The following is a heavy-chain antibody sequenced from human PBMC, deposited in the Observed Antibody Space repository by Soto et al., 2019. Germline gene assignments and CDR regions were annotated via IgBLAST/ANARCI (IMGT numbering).Heavy chain of an antibody. D-gene: IGHD4-17*01. CDR2: ISGSGGST. CDR3: AKGGAYGDPPFDAFDI. Sequence: EVQLLESGGGLVQPGGSLRLSCAASGFTFSNYAMSWVRQAPGKGLEWVSAISGSGGSTYYADSVKGRFTISRDNSKNTLYLQMNSLRAEDTAVYYCAKGGAYGDPPFDAFDIWGQGTMVTVSS. V-gene: IGHV3-23*01. CDR1: GFTFSNYA. J-gene: IGHJ3*02.